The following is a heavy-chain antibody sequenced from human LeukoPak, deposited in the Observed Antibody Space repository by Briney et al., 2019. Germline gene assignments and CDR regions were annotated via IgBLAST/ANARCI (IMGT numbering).Heavy chain of an antibody. CDR3: ASGIRAFDN. D-gene: IGHD1-26*01. CDR1: GFTFSSHA. Sequence: PGGSLRLSCAASGFTFSSHAMSWVRQAPGKGLEWVSVTYSGGSTYYADSVKGRCTISRDNSKNALYLQMNSLRGEDTAVYSCASGIRAFDNWGQGTLVTVSA. CDR2: TYSGGST. V-gene: IGHV3-66*01. J-gene: IGHJ4*02.